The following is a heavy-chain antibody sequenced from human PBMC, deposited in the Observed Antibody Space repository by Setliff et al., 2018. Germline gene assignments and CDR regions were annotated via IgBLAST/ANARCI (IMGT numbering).Heavy chain of an antibody. D-gene: IGHD6-13*01. CDR2: TYAGDSDT. CDR3: ARLGSSSWYNDVFDF. V-gene: IGHV5-51*01. Sequence: PGESLKISCKGSGYTFSNYWVGWVRQMPGKGLEWMGVTYAGDSDTRYSPSFQGQVTFSADQSISTAYLQWSTLKASDTAMYYCARLGSSSWYNDVFDFWGPGTMVTVSS. CDR1: GYTFSNYW. J-gene: IGHJ3*01.